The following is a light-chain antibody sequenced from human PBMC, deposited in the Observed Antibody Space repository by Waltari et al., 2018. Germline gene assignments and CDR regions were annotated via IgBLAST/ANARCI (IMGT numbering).Light chain of an antibody. CDR3: QKYVSLPAT. CDR1: QSVSRS. J-gene: IGKJ1*01. CDR2: DAS. V-gene: IGKV3-20*01. Sequence: EIVLTQSPGTLSLSPGERATLSCRASQSVSRSLAWYQQKPGQAPRLLIYDASTRATGIPDRFSGSGSGTDFILTISRLEPEEFAVYYCQKYVSLPATFGQGTKVEIK.